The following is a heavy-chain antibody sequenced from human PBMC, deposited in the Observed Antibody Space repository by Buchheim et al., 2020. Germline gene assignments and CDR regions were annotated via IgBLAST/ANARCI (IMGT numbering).Heavy chain of an antibody. CDR2: ISGSGGST. V-gene: IGHV3-23*01. D-gene: IGHD3-10*01. Sequence: EVQLLESGGGLVQPGGSLRLSCAASGFTFSSYAMSWVRQAPGKGLEWVSAISGSGGSTYYADSVKGRFTLSRDNSKKTRYLQMNSLRAEDTAVYYCAKIPYGSGSYYNGDFDYWGQGTL. CDR1: GFTFSSYA. CDR3: AKIPYGSGSYYNGDFDY. J-gene: IGHJ4*02.